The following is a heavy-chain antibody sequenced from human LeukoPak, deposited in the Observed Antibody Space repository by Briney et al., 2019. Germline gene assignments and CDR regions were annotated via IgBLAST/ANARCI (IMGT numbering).Heavy chain of an antibody. D-gene: IGHD5-18*01. J-gene: IGHJ3*02. V-gene: IGHV4-39*07. CDR1: GGPISSSSYY. Sequence: MSSETLSLTCTVSGGPISSSSYYCGRIRQPPGKGLEGIGSIYYSGSTYYNPSLKSRVTISVDTSKNQFSLKLSSVTAADTAVYYCARDNTADRGSVFDIWGQGTMVTVSS. CDR2: IYYSGST. CDR3: ARDNTADRGSVFDI.